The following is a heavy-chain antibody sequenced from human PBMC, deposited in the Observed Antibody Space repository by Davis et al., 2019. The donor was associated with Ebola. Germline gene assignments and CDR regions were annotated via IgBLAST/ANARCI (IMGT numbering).Heavy chain of an antibody. V-gene: IGHV3-23*01. CDR3: AKGEMAYHKWFDP. Sequence: GESLKISCAASGFTFSRYWMSWVRQAPGKGLEWVSAINWNDGYTDYADSVKGRFSISRDNSKNTVYLQMNGLRAEDTAVYYCAKGEMAYHKWFDPWGQGTLVTVST. CDR2: INWNDGYT. D-gene: IGHD2-21*01. CDR1: GFTFSRYW. J-gene: IGHJ5*02.